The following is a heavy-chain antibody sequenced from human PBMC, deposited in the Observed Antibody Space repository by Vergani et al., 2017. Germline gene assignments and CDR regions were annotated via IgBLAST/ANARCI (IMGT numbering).Heavy chain of an antibody. CDR3: VKGTSYDFWSGYCDY. CDR2: IRSKANSYAT. V-gene: IGHV3-73*01. CDR1: GFTFSGSA. D-gene: IGHD3-3*01. Sequence: EVQLVESGGGLVQPGGSLKLSCAASGFTFSGSAMHWVRQASGKGLEWVGRIRSKANSYATAYAASVKGRFTISRDDSKNTAYLQMNSLKTEDTAVYYCVKGTSYDFWSGYCDYWGQGTLVTVSS. J-gene: IGHJ4*02.